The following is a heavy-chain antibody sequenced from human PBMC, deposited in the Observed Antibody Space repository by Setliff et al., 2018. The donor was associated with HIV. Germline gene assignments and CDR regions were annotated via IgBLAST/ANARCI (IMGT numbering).Heavy chain of an antibody. Sequence: SETLSLTCTVSNDSITSGDFYWSWIRQHPGKGLEWIGSIYYSGTTFFSGTAFYSPSAYSSPSLRSRLTLSIDTSQNHFSLKLTSVTDADTAIYYCARLGIANAPDDYWGQGTLVTVS. J-gene: IGHJ4*02. CDR1: NDSITSGDFY. CDR2: IYYSGTTFFSGTAFYSPSA. D-gene: IGHD2-21*01. CDR3: ARLGIANAPDDY. V-gene: IGHV4-31*03.